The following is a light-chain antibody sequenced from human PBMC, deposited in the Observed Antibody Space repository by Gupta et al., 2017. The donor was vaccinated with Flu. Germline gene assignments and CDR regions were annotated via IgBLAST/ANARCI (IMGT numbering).Light chain of an antibody. CDR2: IAD. CDR3: LLSSGGAWV. Sequence: TRGFYPNWLQQKPGQVPRTLIYIADNRHSWTPDRFSGSIFGGKAVLTLSDVQPDDEADYYCLLSSGGAWVFGGGTKLIV. V-gene: IGLV7-43*01. J-gene: IGLJ3*02. CDR1: TRGFY.